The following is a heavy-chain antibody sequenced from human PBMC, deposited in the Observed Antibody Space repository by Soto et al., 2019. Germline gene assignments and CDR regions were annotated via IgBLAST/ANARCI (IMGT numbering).Heavy chain of an antibody. D-gene: IGHD3-22*01. CDR3: AIAVTNYYDRMGDGYFDY. Sequence: QVQLQESGPGLVKPSQTLSLTCTVTGGSISSGGYYWSWIRQHPGKGLEWIGYIYYSGSTYSNLSLKGPVPISLATSKSPCSLNLSSVTAAATAVYSCAIAVTNYYDRMGDGYFDYWGKLSVAIVSS. V-gene: IGHV4-31*01. J-gene: IGHJ4*02. CDR1: GGSISSGGYY. CDR2: IYYSGST.